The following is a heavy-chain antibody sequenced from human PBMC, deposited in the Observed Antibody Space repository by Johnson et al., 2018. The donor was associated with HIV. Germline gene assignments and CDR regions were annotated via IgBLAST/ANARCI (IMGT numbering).Heavy chain of an antibody. Sequence: QVQLVESGGGVVQPGRSPRLSCAASGFTFSRYGIHWVRQAPGKGLEWVAVISYDGSNKKYADSVKGRFTISRDNSKNTLYLQMNSLRAEDTAVYYCAKGRDSSGFGAFEIWGQGTVVTVSS. D-gene: IGHD3-22*01. V-gene: IGHV3-30*18. CDR3: AKGRDSSGFGAFEI. J-gene: IGHJ3*02. CDR2: ISYDGSNK. CDR1: GFTFSRYG.